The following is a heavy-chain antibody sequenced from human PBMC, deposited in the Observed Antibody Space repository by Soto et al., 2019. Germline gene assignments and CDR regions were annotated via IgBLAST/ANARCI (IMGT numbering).Heavy chain of an antibody. CDR1: GGSFSGYY. D-gene: IGHD2-2*01. J-gene: IGHJ4*02. V-gene: IGHV4-34*01. CDR2: INHSGST. CDR3: ARETRRRVPAAPRGYFDY. Sequence: QVQLQQWGAGLLKPSETLSLTCAVYGGSFSGYYWSWIRQPPGKGLEWIGEINHSGSTNYNPSLKSRATISADPAKNQFSLKLSSVTAADTAVYYCARETRRRVPAAPRGYFDYWGQGTLVPVSS.